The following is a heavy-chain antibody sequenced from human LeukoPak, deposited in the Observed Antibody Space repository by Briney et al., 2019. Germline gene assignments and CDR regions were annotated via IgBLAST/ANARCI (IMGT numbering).Heavy chain of an antibody. J-gene: IGHJ4*02. CDR2: IYYSGST. Sequence: SETLSLTCTVSGGSISSYYWSWIRQPPGKGLEWVGYIYYSGSTNYNPSLKSRVTISLAKSKHKSSLKLNSVTAADTAVYYCTRTYYHFWSGHRYYFDYWGQGTLVTVSS. CDR1: GGSISSYY. D-gene: IGHD3-3*01. V-gene: IGHV4-59*01. CDR3: TRTYYHFWSGHRYYFDY.